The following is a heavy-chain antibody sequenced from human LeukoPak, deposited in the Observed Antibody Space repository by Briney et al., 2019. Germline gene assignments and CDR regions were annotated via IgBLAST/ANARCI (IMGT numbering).Heavy chain of an antibody. J-gene: IGHJ4*02. D-gene: IGHD2-15*01. CDR1: GFTFSSYA. Sequence: PGGSLRLSCAASGFTFSSYAMSWVRQAPGKGLEWVLAISGGGGHTYYADSVKGRFTISRDNSKNMLYLQMSSLRAEDTAVYYCAKAFGYCSGGTCYTDYWGQGTLVTVSS. CDR2: ISGGGGHT. CDR3: AKAFGYCSGGTCYTDY. V-gene: IGHV3-23*01.